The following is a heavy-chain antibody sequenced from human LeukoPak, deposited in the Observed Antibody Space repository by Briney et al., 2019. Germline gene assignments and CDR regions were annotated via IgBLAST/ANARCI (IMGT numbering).Heavy chain of an antibody. CDR3: ARAPRGYSYRPYYYYYYYMDV. V-gene: IGHV3-7*04. CDR1: GFTFSSYW. Sequence: PGGSLRLSCAASGFTFSSYWMSWVRQAPGEGLEWGANIKEGGREKYYVDSVKGRFTISRDNAKNSLYLQMNSLRAEDTAVYYCARAPRGYSYRPYYYYYYYMDVWGKGTTVTVSS. CDR2: IKEGGREK. D-gene: IGHD5-18*01. J-gene: IGHJ6*03.